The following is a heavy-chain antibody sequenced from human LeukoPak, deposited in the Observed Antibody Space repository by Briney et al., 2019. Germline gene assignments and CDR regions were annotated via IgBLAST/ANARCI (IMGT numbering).Heavy chain of an antibody. Sequence: ESGGGLLQPGGSLRLSCAGSGFPFSSYEMNWLRQAPGNGLEWVSHIDSSGITIYYGDSVKVRFTISRDNAKNSIYLQMDSLRVEDTAIYYCARDSVGDLLDYWGQGTPVTVSS. V-gene: IGHV3-48*03. CDR2: IDSSGITI. J-gene: IGHJ4*02. CDR3: ARDSVGDLLDY. CDR1: GFPFSSYE. D-gene: IGHD4-17*01.